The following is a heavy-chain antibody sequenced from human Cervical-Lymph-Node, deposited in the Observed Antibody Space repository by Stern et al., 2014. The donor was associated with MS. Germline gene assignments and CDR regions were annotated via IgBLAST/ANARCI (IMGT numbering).Heavy chain of an antibody. CDR1: GFTFSYST. V-gene: IGHV3-30*04. CDR2: VSYDGSDE. J-gene: IGHJ6*02. CDR3: ARDRTVTTYYYYYGMDV. Sequence: VQLVESGGGVVQPGRSLRLSCAASGFTFSYSTMHWVRQAPGKGLEWVATVSYDGSDEYYPDSVKGRFTISRDNSKNTLYLQVNSLRAEDTGVYFCARDRTVTTYYYYYGMDVGGQGTTGTVSS. D-gene: IGHD4-11*01.